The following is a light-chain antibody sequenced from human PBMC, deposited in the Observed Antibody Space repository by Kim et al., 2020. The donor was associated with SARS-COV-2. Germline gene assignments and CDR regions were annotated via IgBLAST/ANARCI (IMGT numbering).Light chain of an antibody. CDR1: SNDVGRYNY. CDR2: DVS. J-gene: IGLJ3*02. V-gene: IGLV2-14*03. CDR3: SSFTSASTLV. Sequence: GQSITISCTGTSNDVGRYNYVSWYRQHPGNAPKLIIYDVSNRPSGVSNRFSGSKSGNTASLTISGLQAEDETDYYCSSFTSASTLVFGGGTQLTVL.